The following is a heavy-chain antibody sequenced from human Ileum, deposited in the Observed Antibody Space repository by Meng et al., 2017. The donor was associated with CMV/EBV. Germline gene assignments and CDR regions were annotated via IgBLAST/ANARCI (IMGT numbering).Heavy chain of an antibody. V-gene: IGHV4-4*02. CDR3: ARGLDTSGYYSFFDF. CDR1: GPSITGSDW. D-gene: IGHD3-22*01. J-gene: IGHJ4*02. Sequence: SGPSITGSDWWNWVRQPPGKGLEWIGEISPRGSTNYNPSLKSRVTISADKSKNQFSLNLNSVTAADTAVYYCARGLDTSGYYSFFDFWGQGTLVTVSS. CDR2: ISPRGST.